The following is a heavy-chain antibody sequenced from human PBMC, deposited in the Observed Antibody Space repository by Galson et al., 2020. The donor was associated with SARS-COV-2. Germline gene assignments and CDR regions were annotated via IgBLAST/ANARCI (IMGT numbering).Heavy chain of an antibody. D-gene: IGHD3-3*01. CDR1: GFTFSSYW. V-gene: IGHV3-7*01. Sequence: GSLRLSCAASGFTFSSYWMSWVRQAPGKGLEWVANIKQDGSEKYYVDSVKGRFTISRDNAKNSLYLQMNSLRAEDTAVYYCARDTYYDPYGMDVWGQGTTVTVSS. J-gene: IGHJ6*02. CDR2: IKQDGSEK. CDR3: ARDTYYDPYGMDV.